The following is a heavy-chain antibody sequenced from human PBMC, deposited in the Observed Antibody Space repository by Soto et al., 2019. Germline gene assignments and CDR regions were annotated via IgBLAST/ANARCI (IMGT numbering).Heavy chain of an antibody. CDR3: VRERGPFDAFDM. CDR2: VWSNGVNN. V-gene: IGHV3-33*01. J-gene: IGHJ3*02. Sequence: LRLSCAASGFSFSTYGMHWVRQAPGKGLEWVAVVWSNGVNNYYADSVRGRFTISRDNSKNSLFLQMNSLKAEDTAVYYCVRERGPFDAFDMWGQGTMVTVSS. CDR1: GFSFSTYG.